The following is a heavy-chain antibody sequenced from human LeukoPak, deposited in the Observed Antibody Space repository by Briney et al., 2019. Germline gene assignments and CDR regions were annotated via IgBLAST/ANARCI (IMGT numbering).Heavy chain of an antibody. V-gene: IGHV4-39*07. CDR2: IYYSGST. Sequence: SETLSLTCTVSGGSISSSSYYWGWIRQPPGKGLEWIGSIYYSGSTYYNPSLKSRVTISVDTSKNQFSLKLSSVTAADTAVYYCARGGSTENWFDPWGQGTLVTVSS. CDR3: ARGGSTENWFDP. J-gene: IGHJ5*02. D-gene: IGHD5/OR15-5a*01. CDR1: GGSISSSSYY.